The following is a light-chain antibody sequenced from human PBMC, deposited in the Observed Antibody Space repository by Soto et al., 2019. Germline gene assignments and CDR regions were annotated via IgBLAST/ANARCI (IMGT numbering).Light chain of an antibody. CDR3: SSYTYSSTPCV. V-gene: IGLV2-14*01. J-gene: IGLJ1*01. Sequence: QSALTQPASVSGSPGQSITISCTGTSSDVGGYNYVSWYQQHPGKAPKLMIYDVSNRPSGVSNRFSGSKSGNTASLTISGLQAEYEADYYCSSYTYSSTPCVFVTVSNVPVL. CDR2: DVS. CDR1: SSDVGGYNY.